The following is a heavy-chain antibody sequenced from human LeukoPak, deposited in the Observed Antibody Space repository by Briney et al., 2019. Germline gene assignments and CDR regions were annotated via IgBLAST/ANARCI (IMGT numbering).Heavy chain of an antibody. J-gene: IGHJ3*02. CDR3: ARFDYYSSGSYDASGAFDI. V-gene: IGHV4-30-4*01. CDR2: IYYSGST. CDR1: GGSISSGDYY. Sequence: SETLSLTCTVSGGSISSGDYYWSWLRQPPGKGLEWVGYIYYSGSTYYNPSLKSRVTISVDTSKNQFSLKLSSVTAADTAVYYCARFDYYSSGSYDASGAFDIWGQGTMVTVSS. D-gene: IGHD3-10*01.